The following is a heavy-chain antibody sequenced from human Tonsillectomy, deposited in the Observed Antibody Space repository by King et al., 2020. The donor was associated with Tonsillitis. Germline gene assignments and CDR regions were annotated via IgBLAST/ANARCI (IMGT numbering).Heavy chain of an antibody. CDR3: AKYLWYGSGSYPIDS. CDR1: GFTFSSYG. Sequence: VQLVESGGGVVQPGRSLRLSCAASGFTFSSYGMHWVRQAPGKGLEWVAVILYDGSNKYYADSVKGRFTISRDNSKNTLYLQMNSPRAEDTAVYYCAKYLWYGSGSYPIDSWGQGTLVTVSS. D-gene: IGHD3-10*01. J-gene: IGHJ4*02. CDR2: ILYDGSNK. V-gene: IGHV3-30*18.